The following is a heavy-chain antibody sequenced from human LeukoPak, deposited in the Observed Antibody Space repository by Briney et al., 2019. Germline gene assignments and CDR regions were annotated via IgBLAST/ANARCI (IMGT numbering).Heavy chain of an antibody. CDR2: IYYSGRT. Sequence: SETLSLTCTVSVGSINNYYWSWIRQPPGKGLEWIGYIYYSGRTNYNPSLKSRVTMSVDTSKNQFSLKLSSVTAADTAVYYCARGQYFHHWGQGTLVTVSS. CDR1: VGSINNYY. V-gene: IGHV4-59*01. J-gene: IGHJ1*01. CDR3: ARGQYFHH.